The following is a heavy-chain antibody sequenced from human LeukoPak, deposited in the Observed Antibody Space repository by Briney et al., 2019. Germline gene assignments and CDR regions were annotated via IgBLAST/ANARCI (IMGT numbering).Heavy chain of an antibody. CDR3: AKARTPYNSGFDY. CDR1: GFTFTDYA. D-gene: IGHD6-19*01. V-gene: IGHV3-23*01. CDR2: ISASGSTT. J-gene: IGHJ4*02. Sequence: GGSLRLSCAASGFTFTDYAMGWVRQAPGQGLEWASTISASGSTTYYADSVRGRFTISRDNSKNMLSLQMSSLRAEDTAVYYCAKARTPYNSGFDYWGQGTLVAVSS.